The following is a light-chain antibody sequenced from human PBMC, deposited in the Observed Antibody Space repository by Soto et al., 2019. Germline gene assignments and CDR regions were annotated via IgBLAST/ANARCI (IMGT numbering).Light chain of an antibody. CDR1: SSDVGGYDF. CDR3: SSYASITTRGV. CDR2: DVT. Sequence: QSALTQPASVSGSPGQSITISCTGTSSDVGGYDFVSWYQQHPGKAPKLMIYDVTTRPSGVSDRFSGSKSGNTASLTISGLQAEDEADYYCSSYASITTRGVFGTGTKVTVL. J-gene: IGLJ1*01. V-gene: IGLV2-14*01.